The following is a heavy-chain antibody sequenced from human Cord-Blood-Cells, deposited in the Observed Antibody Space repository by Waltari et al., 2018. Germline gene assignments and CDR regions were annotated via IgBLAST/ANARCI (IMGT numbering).Heavy chain of an antibody. CDR3: ARHFPGEGDDWYFDL. CDR2: ISPVDSDT. J-gene: IGHJ2*01. CDR1: GYSFTSYW. V-gene: IGHV5-51*01. Sequence: EVQLVQSGAEVKKPGESLKISCKGSGYSFTSYWNGWVRQMPGKGLEWMGIISPVDSDTGYSPSFQGQVTISADKSISTAYLQWSSLKASDTAMYYCARHFPGEGDDWYFDLWGRGTLVTVSS. D-gene: IGHD3-10*01.